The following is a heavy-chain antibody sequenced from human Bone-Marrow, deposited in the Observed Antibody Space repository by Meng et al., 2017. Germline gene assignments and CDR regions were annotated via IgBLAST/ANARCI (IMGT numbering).Heavy chain of an antibody. D-gene: IGHD1-14*01. CDR1: GYTFTSYD. CDR2: MNPNSGNT. V-gene: IGHV1-8*03. J-gene: IGHJ5*02. CDR3: ARGRRKSDWFDP. Sequence: ASVKFSCKASGYTFTSYDINWVRQATGQGLEWMGWMNPNSGNTGYAQKFQGRVTITRNTSISTAYMELSSLRSEDTAVYYCARGRRKSDWFDPWGQGTLVTVSS.